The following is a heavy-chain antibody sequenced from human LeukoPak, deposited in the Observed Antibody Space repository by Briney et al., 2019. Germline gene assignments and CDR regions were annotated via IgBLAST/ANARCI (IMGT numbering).Heavy chain of an antibody. D-gene: IGHD2-15*01. Sequence: PGGSLRLSCAASGFTFSNYEMNWVRQAPGKGLESVSYISSSGNNLYYADSVKGRFTISRDNARNSLYLQMNSLRGEDAAVYYCARDGLAAATLHWCFDLWGRGTLVTVSS. CDR1: GFTFSNYE. CDR3: ARDGLAAATLHWCFDL. CDR2: ISSSGNNL. J-gene: IGHJ2*01. V-gene: IGHV3-48*03.